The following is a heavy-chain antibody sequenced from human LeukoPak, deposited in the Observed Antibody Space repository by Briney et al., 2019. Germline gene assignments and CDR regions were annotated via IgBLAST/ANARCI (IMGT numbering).Heavy chain of an antibody. J-gene: IGHJ4*02. CDR2: IYYSGST. D-gene: IGHD6-13*01. V-gene: IGHV4-59*01. CDR3: ARVTGYMTEDYFDY. Sequence: SETLSLTCTVSGGSINSYYWSWIRQHPGKGLEWIGYIYYSGSTNYNPSLKSRVTISVDTSKNQFSLRLSSVTAADTALYYCARVTGYMTEDYFDYWGQGTLITVSS. CDR1: GGSINSYY.